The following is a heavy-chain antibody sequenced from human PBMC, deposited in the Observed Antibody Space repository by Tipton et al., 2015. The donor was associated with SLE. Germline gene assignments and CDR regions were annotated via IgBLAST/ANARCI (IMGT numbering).Heavy chain of an antibody. CDR1: GGSISSYY. CDR2: IYYSGST. J-gene: IGHJ3*02. CDR3: AREGSITIFGVVTHDAFDI. V-gene: IGHV4-59*01. Sequence: TLSLTCSVSGGSISSYYWSWIRQPPGKGLEWIGYIYYSGSTKYNPSLKSRVTISVDTSKNHFSLKVNSVTAAGTAVYYCAREGSITIFGVVTHDAFDIWGQGTMVTVSS. D-gene: IGHD3-3*01.